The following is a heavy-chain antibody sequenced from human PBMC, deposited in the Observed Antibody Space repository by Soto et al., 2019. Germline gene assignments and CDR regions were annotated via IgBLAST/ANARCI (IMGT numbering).Heavy chain of an antibody. CDR3: AADPRHSGSYYYYYGMDV. D-gene: IGHD1-26*01. J-gene: IGHJ6*02. CDR2: IVVGSGNT. CDR1: GFTFTSSA. Sequence: GASVKVSCKASGFTFTSSAVQWVRQARGRRLEWIGWIVVGSGNTNYAQKFQERVTITRDMSTSTAYMELSSLRSEDTAVYYCAADPRHSGSYYYYYGMDVWGQGTTVTVSS. V-gene: IGHV1-58*01.